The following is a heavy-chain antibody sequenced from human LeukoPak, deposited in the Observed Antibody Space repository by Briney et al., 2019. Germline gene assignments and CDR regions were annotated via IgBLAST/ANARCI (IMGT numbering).Heavy chain of an antibody. V-gene: IGHV1-2*02. J-gene: IGHJ4*02. D-gene: IGHD3-9*01. CDR2: INPNSGGT. CDR3: ARDQAATNTQVRFCLD. CDR1: GFTFTGYY. Sequence: ASVKVSCMASGFTFTGYYMHWVRQAPGQGLEWMGWINPNSGGTNYAQKLQGRVTMTTDTSTSTAYMDLRSLRSDDTAVYYCARDQAATNTQVRFCLDWGQGTLVTVSS.